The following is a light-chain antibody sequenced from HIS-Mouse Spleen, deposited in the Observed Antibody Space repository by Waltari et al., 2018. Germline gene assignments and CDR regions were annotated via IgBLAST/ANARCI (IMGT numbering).Light chain of an antibody. CDR2: EDS. V-gene: IGLV3-10*01. Sequence: SYELTQPPSVSVSPGHTARITCAGDALPTNYAYWYQQKSGQAPVLVIYEDSKRPSGIPERFSGSSSGTMATLTISGAQVEDEADYYCYSTDSSGNHRVFGGGTKLTVL. CDR1: ALPTNY. CDR3: YSTDSSGNHRV. J-gene: IGLJ2*01.